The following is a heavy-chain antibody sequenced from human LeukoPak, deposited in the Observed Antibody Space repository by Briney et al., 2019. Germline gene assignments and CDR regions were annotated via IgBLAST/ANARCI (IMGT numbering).Heavy chain of an antibody. CDR1: GGTFSSYA. D-gene: IGHD6-19*01. CDR3: ARDPRAVAGTKDAFDI. Sequence: SVKVSCKASGGTFSSYAISWVRQAPGQGLEWMGGIIPIFGTANYAQKFQGRVTITPDESTSTAYMELSSLRSEDTAVHYCARDPRAVAGTKDAFDIWGQGTMVTVSS. CDR2: IIPIFGTA. J-gene: IGHJ3*02. V-gene: IGHV1-69*13.